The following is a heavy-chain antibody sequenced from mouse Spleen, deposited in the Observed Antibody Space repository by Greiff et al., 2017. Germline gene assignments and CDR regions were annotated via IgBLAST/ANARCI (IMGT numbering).Heavy chain of an antibody. D-gene: IGHD2-10*02. Sequence: EVQLQQSGPSLVKPSQTLSLTCSVTGDSITSGYWNWIRKFPGNKLEYMGYISYSGSTYYNPSLKSRISITRDTSKNQYYLQLNSVTTEDTATYYCARYEYGNYEGAMDYWGQGTSVTVSS. V-gene: IGHV3-8*02. J-gene: IGHJ4*01. CDR3: ARYEYGNYEGAMDY. CDR1: GDSITSGY. CDR2: ISYSGST.